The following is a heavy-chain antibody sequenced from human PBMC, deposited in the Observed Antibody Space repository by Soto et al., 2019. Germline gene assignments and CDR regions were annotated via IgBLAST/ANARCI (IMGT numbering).Heavy chain of an antibody. CDR3: AGDAAVPAALRSSAWYFVL. CDR2: IWYDGSNK. D-gene: IGHD2-2*02. CDR1: GFTFSSYG. V-gene: IGHV3-33*01. Sequence: QVQLVESGGGVVQPGRSLRLSCAASGFTFSSYGMHWVRQAPGKGLEWVAAIWYDGSNKYYADSMKGRFTISRDNSKNTLYVKMNRLGAEDTAVYYCAGDAAVPAALRSSAWYFVLWGRGTLVSVSS. J-gene: IGHJ2*01.